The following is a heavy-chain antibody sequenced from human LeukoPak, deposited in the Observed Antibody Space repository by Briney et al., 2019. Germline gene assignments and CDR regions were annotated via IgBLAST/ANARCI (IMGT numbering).Heavy chain of an antibody. Sequence: ASVKVSCKASGGTFISYAISWVRQAPGQGLEWMGGIIPIFGTANYAQKFQGRVTITADESTSTAYMELSSLRSEDTAVYYCATDPYGSGSLFDYWGQGTLVTFSS. D-gene: IGHD3-10*01. CDR2: IIPIFGTA. V-gene: IGHV1-69*13. CDR3: ATDPYGSGSLFDY. CDR1: GGTFISYA. J-gene: IGHJ4*02.